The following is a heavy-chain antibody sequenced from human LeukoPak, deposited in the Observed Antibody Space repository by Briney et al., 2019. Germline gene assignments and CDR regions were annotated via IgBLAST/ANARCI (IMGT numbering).Heavy chain of an antibody. Sequence: SETLSLTCTVSGGSISSYYWSWIRQPPGKGLEWIGYIYYSGSTNYNPSLKSRVSLSVDTSKNQFSLKLSSVTATDTALYYCARGSSSSGPFVWGQGTLVTVSS. CDR3: ARGSSSSGPFV. V-gene: IGHV4-59*12. J-gene: IGHJ4*02. CDR2: IYYSGST. D-gene: IGHD2-2*01. CDR1: GGSISSYY.